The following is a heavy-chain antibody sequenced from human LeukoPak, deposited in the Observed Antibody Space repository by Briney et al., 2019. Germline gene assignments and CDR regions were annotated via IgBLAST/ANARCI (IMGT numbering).Heavy chain of an antibody. D-gene: IGHD3-22*01. J-gene: IGHJ4*02. Sequence: ASVKVSCKASGYTFSNYYMHWVRQAPGQGLEWMGLINPSGGSTSYAQKFQGRVTMTRDTSTSTVYTELSRLRYEDTAVYYCARVMFYDSSGYYSPFDYWGQGTLVTVSS. CDR3: ARVMFYDSSGYYSPFDY. V-gene: IGHV1-46*01. CDR1: GYTFSNYY. CDR2: INPSGGST.